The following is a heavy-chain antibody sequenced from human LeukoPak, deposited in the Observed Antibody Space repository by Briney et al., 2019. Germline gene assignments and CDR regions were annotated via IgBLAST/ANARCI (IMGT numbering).Heavy chain of an antibody. J-gene: IGHJ4*02. V-gene: IGHV3-7*01. Sequence: GGSLRLSCTASGFTFSNFWMGWVRQAPGKGLEWVANIKQDETEKFYLGSVKGRFTISRDNAKNMLYLQVNSLRAEDTAVYYCATQQGGNLAYWGQGTLVTVSS. CDR3: ATQQGGNLAY. D-gene: IGHD1-14*01. CDR2: IKQDETEK. CDR1: GFTFSNFW.